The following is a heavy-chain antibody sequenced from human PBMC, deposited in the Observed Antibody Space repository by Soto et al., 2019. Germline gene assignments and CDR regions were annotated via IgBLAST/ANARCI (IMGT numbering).Heavy chain of an antibody. CDR1: GYTFTSYG. V-gene: IGHV1-18*01. Sequence: GPSVKVSCKASGYTFTSYGISWVRQAPGQGLEWMGWISAYNGNTNYAQKRQGRVTMTTDTSTSTAYMELMSLRSDDTAVYYCWRGGKNLHPTATGYGMDVWGQGTTVTVSS. CDR3: WRGGKNLHPTATGYGMDV. D-gene: IGHD3-10*01. J-gene: IGHJ6*02. CDR2: ISAYNGNT.